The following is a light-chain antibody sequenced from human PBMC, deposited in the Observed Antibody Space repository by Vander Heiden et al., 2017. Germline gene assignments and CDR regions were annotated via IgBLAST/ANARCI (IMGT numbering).Light chain of an antibody. CDR2: GNS. J-gene: IGLJ3*02. CDR1: SPNIGAVYD. Sequence: QPVLTQPPPVSGAPGQRVNIPCTGTSPNIGAVYDVHWYQQLPGTAPKPLIYGNSNRPSGVPDRFSGSKSGTSASLAITGLQAEDEADYYCQSYDSSLSGLVFGGGTKLTVL. V-gene: IGLV1-40*01. CDR3: QSYDSSLSGLV.